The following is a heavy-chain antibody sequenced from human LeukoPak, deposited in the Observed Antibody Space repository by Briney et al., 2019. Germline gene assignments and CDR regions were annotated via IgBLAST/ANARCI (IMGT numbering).Heavy chain of an antibody. D-gene: IGHD6-13*01. CDR2: IYTSGST. CDR1: GGSISSYY. V-gene: IGHV4-4*07. CDR3: ARGRLLYSSSWSKYYFDY. Sequence: PSETLSLTCTVSGGSISSYYWSWIRQPAGKGLEWIGRIYTSGSTNYNPSLKSRVTMSVDTSKNQFSLKLSSVTAADTAVYYCARGRLLYSSSWSKYYFDYWGQGTLVTVSS. J-gene: IGHJ4*02.